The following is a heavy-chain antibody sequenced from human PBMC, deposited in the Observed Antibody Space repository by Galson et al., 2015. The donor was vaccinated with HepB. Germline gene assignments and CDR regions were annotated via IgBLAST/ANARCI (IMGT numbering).Heavy chain of an antibody. CDR3: ARDPGYSSGWYPLYGMDV. V-gene: IGHV1-69*13. CDR2: IIPIFETT. Sequence: SVKVSCKASGDTFSSYAITWVRQAPGQGLEWMGGIIPIFETTNYAQKFQGRVTITADASTSTADMELRSLRSDDTAVYYCARDPGYSSGWYPLYGMDVWGQGTTVTVSS. J-gene: IGHJ6*02. CDR1: GDTFSSYA. D-gene: IGHD6-19*01.